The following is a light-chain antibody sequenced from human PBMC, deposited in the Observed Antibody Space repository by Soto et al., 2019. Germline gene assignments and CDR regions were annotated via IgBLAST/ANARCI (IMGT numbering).Light chain of an antibody. CDR2: GAS. CDR3: QQYGSSPPT. Sequence: EIVLTQSPGTLSLSPGERVTLSCRASQSVSSSHLAWYQQKPGQAPRLLIYGASSRATGIPDRFSGSGSGTDFPLTISRLEPEDFAVYYCQQYGSSPPTFGQGTKVEIK. V-gene: IGKV3-20*01. CDR1: QSVSSSH. J-gene: IGKJ1*01.